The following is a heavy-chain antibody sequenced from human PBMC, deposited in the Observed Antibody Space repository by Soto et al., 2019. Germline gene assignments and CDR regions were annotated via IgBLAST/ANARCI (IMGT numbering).Heavy chain of an antibody. CDR3: ATGGLYSSSWYYYYYGMDV. J-gene: IGHJ6*02. CDR1: GYTFTVYY. CDR2: INPNSGGT. V-gene: IGHV1-2*02. Sequence: ASVKVSCKASGYTFTVYYMHCVLQSPLQWLEWMGWINPNSGGTNYAQKFQGRVTMTRDTSISTAYMELSRLRSDDTAVYYCATGGLYSSSWYYYYYGMDVWGQGTTVTVSS. D-gene: IGHD6-13*01.